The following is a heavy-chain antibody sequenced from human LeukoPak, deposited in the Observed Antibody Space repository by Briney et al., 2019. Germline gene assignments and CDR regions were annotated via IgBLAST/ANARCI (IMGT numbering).Heavy chain of an antibody. CDR2: ISGSGDST. CDR1: GFTFRGYG. CDR3: ARDYPLAYGVAGEASSDY. Sequence: PGGSLRLSCAASGFTFRGYGMTWVRQAPGKGLEWVSAISGSGDSTYYADSVKGRFTISRDSAQKSVYLQMSSLRVEDTAVYYCARDYPLAYGVAGEASSDYWGQGTLVTVSS. J-gene: IGHJ4*02. V-gene: IGHV3-23*01. D-gene: IGHD4-17*01.